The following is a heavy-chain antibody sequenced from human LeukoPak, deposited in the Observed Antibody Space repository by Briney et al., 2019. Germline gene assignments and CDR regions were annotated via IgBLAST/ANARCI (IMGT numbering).Heavy chain of an antibody. D-gene: IGHD3-10*01. CDR1: GFTFSSYG. V-gene: IGHV3-30*18. J-gene: IGHJ4*02. CDR3: AKGSYGSGSYYNEY. Sequence: GRSLRLSCAASGFTFSSYGMHWVRQAPGKGLEWVAVISYDGSNKYYADSVKGRFTISRDNSKSTLYLQMNSLRAEDTAVYYCAKGSYGSGSYYNEYWGQGTLVTVSS. CDR2: ISYDGSNK.